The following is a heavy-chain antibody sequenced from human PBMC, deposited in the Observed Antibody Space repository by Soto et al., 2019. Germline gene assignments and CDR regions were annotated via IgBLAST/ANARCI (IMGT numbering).Heavy chain of an antibody. CDR1: GFTFSRYA. J-gene: IGHJ4*02. CDR2: ISYDGSNK. D-gene: IGHD5-18*01. Sequence: QVQLGESGGGVVQPGRSLRLSCAASGFTFSRYAMHWVRQAPGTGLEWVAVISYDGSNKYSPDSVKGRFTISRDNSKNTLYLQMNSRRAEDTAVYDWARGLAMVEGAYFDCWGQGTLVTVSS. V-gene: IGHV3-30-3*01. CDR3: ARGLAMVEGAYFDC.